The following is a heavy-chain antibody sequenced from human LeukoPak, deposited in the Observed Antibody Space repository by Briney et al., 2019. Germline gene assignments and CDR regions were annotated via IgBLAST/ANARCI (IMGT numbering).Heavy chain of an antibody. J-gene: IGHJ4*02. CDR1: GFIFSSKW. CDR2: IDNGGSYT. V-gene: IGHV3-74*01. CDR3: ARDLPISDSSGYYLDY. Sequence: GGSLRLSCAASGFIFSSKWIHWVRQAPGKGLEWVSRIDNGGSYTSYADSVKGRFTISRDNAKNTLYLQMNSLRDKDTAVYYCARDLPISDSSGYYLDYWGQGTVVTVSS. D-gene: IGHD3-22*01.